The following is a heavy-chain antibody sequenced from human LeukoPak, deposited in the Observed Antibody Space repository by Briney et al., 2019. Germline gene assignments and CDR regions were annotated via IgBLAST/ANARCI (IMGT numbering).Heavy chain of an antibody. Sequence: GGSLRLSCAASGFTFSSYAMHWVRQAPGKGLEWVAVISYDGSNKYYADSVKGRFTISRDNSKNTLYLQMNSLRAEDTAVYYCAKAFRGVVVPAAPRYYYYYYMDVWGKGTTVTVSS. J-gene: IGHJ6*03. V-gene: IGHV3-30-3*01. CDR2: ISYDGSNK. D-gene: IGHD2-2*01. CDR1: GFTFSSYA. CDR3: AKAFRGVVVPAAPRYYYYYYMDV.